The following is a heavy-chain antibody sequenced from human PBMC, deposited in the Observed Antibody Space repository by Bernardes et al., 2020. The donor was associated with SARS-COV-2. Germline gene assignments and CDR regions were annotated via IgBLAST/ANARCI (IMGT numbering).Heavy chain of an antibody. CDR1: GGSFSGHY. CDR2: INHSETT. CDR3: VRIERWLDVFDI. D-gene: IGHD5-12*01. Sequence: SETLSLTCAVYGGSFSGHYWSWIRQPPGKGLEWIGEINHSETTKYNPSLSSRVTISVDTSKNQFSLKLSSVVAADTAMYYCVRIERWLDVFDIWGQGTMGNGPS. J-gene: IGHJ3*02. V-gene: IGHV4-34*01.